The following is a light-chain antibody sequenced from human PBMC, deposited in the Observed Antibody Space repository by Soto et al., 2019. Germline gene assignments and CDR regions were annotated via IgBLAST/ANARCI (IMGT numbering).Light chain of an antibody. Sequence: EIVLTQSPATLSLSPGERATLSCRASQSVSSYLAWYQQKPGQAPRLLMYDASKRATGIPVRFSASGSGTDFTLTISSLEPEDVAVYYCQQRSNWPLTFGGGTKVEIK. CDR3: QQRSNWPLT. CDR1: QSVSSY. CDR2: DAS. J-gene: IGKJ4*01. V-gene: IGKV3-11*01.